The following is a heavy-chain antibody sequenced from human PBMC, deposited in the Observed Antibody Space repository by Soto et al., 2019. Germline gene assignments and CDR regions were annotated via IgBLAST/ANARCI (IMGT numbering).Heavy chain of an antibody. CDR3: ARDMGSDYFWGAYPHPYGLDV. CDR1: GGSISSGGYS. Sequence: PSETLSLTCAVSGGSISSGGYSWSWIRQPPGKGLEWIGYISHSGSTYYNPSLKSRVTISVDRSKNQFSLKLSSVTAADTAVYYCARDMGSDYFWGAYPHPYGLDVWGQGTTVTVAS. CDR2: ISHSGST. J-gene: IGHJ6*02. D-gene: IGHD3-3*01. V-gene: IGHV4-30-2*01.